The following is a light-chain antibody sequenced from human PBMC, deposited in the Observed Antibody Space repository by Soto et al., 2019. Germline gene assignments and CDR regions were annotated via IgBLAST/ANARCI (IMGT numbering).Light chain of an antibody. CDR2: DAS. Sequence: EIVLTQSPDTMSLSPGERATLSCRTSQSVSRNLAWYQQKPGQAPRLLIYDASQRATGIAARFSGSGSGTDFTLTISSLEPEDFAVYYCQHRMNWPLTFGQGTRLEIK. V-gene: IGKV3-11*01. CDR1: QSVSRN. CDR3: QHRMNWPLT. J-gene: IGKJ5*01.